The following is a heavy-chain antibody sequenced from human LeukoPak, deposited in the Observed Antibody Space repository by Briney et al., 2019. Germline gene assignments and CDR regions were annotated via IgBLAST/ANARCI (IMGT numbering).Heavy chain of an antibody. J-gene: IGHJ4*02. D-gene: IGHD6-13*01. CDR2: ISESGVST. CDR3: AKGIRRYPKPSSWSCFDY. V-gene: IGHV3-23*01. CDR1: GFTFSSYA. Sequence: GGSLRLSCAASGFTFSSYAMSWVRQAPGKGLEWVSAISESGVSTYYADSVKGRFTVSRDNSDNTLYLQMNSLRAEDTAVYYCAKGIRRYPKPSSWSCFDYWGQGTLVTVSS.